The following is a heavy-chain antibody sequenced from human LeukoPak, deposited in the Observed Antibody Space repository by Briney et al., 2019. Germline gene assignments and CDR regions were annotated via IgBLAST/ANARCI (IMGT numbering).Heavy chain of an antibody. CDR3: ARDGYNPVAFDI. V-gene: IGHV4-38-2*02. CDR2: IYRTGTT. J-gene: IGHJ3*02. D-gene: IGHD5-24*01. CDR1: GYSISNGYF. Sequence: SETLSLTCTVSGYSISNGYFWGWIRQPPGKGLEWIGNIYRTGTTFYNPSLQSRVSISVDTSKNTFSLKLKSVTASDTAVYYCARDGYNPVAFDIWGQGTVVTVSS.